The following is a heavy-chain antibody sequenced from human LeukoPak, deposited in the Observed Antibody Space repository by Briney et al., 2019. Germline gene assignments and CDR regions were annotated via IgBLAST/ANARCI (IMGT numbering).Heavy chain of an antibody. CDR2: IDTSGST. J-gene: IGHJ4*02. Sequence: SETLSLTCTVSGASISSFYWSWIRQPPGKGLEWIGYIDTSGSTSYNPSLNSRVTISLDMSKNQVSLRLSSVTAADTAVYYCARGLGGNYFDYWGQGTLVTVSS. CDR3: ARGLGGNYFDY. CDR1: GASISSFY. D-gene: IGHD3-10*01. V-gene: IGHV4-4*09.